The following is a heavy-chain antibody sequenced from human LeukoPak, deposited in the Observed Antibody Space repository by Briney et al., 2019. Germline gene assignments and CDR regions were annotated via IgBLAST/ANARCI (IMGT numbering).Heavy chain of an antibody. CDR1: GGSISSYY. CDR2: IHTSGST. D-gene: IGHD3-22*01. Sequence: SETLSLTCTVSGGSISSYYWSWIRQPAGKGLEWIGRIHTSGSTNYNPSLRSRVTMSVDTSKNQFSLKLSSVTAADTAVYYCAKNGYSKYYYESSGQGAFDIWGQGTMVTVSS. CDR3: AKNGYSKYYYESSGQGAFDI. J-gene: IGHJ3*02. V-gene: IGHV4-4*07.